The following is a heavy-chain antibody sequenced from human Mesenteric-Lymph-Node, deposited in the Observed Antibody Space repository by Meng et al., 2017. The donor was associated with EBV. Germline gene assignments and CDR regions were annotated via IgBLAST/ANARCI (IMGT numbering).Heavy chain of an antibody. Sequence: QVQLVKSGSELKEPGASVKVSCKASGYTFTNYAMHWVRQAPGQGLEWMGWIDTNTGNPTFAQGFTGRFVFSLDTSVSTAYLQISSLKAEDAAVYYCARGLSAAAGTVWGQGTLVTVSS. CDR1: GYTFTNYA. CDR3: ARGLSAAAGTV. D-gene: IGHD6-13*01. CDR2: IDTNTGNP. V-gene: IGHV7-4-1*02. J-gene: IGHJ4*02.